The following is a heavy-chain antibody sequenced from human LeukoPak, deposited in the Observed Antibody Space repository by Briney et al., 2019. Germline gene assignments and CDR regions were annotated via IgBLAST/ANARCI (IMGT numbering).Heavy chain of an antibody. Sequence: GGSLRLSCVASRFTFSSYWMHWVRHAPGKGLVWVSRINSDGTSTNYADSVKGRFTISRDNAKNTLYLQMNSLRAEDTAVFYCASPYQLPNHDAFHTWGQGTLVTVSS. J-gene: IGHJ3*02. CDR1: RFTFSSYW. CDR3: ASPYQLPNHDAFHT. D-gene: IGHD2-2*01. V-gene: IGHV3-74*01. CDR2: INSDGTST.